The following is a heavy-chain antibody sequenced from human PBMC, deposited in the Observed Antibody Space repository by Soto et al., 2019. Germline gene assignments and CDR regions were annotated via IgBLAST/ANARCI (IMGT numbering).Heavy chain of an antibody. CDR2: ISYSGST. CDR1: GASMSSHY. D-gene: IGHD3-16*01. J-gene: IGHJ4*02. Sequence: TLSLTCTVSGASMSSHYWTWLRQSPGKGLEWIGYISYSGSTYYNPSHKSRVTISADTSRNQFSLKLSAVISADTAVYYCARADPDASVGYWGQGTLVTVSS. CDR3: ARADPDASVGY. V-gene: IGHV4-59*11.